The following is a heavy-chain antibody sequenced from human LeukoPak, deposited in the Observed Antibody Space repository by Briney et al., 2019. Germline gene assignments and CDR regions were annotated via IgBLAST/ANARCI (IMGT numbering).Heavy chain of an antibody. CDR3: AKGGIAARPGYGMDV. CDR2: ISYDGSNK. J-gene: IGHJ6*02. D-gene: IGHD6-6*01. Sequence: PWGSLRLFCAASGFTFSSYGMHWVRQAPGKGLEWVAVISYDGSNKYYADSVKGRFTISRDNSKNTLYLQMNSLRAEDTAVYYCAKGGIAARPGYGMDVWGQGTTVTVSS. V-gene: IGHV3-30*18. CDR1: GFTFSSYG.